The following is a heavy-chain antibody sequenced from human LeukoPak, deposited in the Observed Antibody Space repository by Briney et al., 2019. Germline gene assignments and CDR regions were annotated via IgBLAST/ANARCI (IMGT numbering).Heavy chain of an antibody. J-gene: IGHJ5*02. D-gene: IGHD3-3*01. CDR1: GFTFSSYS. Sequence: PGGSLRLSCAASGFTFSSYSMNWVRQAPGKGLEWVGFIRSKAYGGTTEYAASVKGRFTISRDDSKSIAYLQMNSLKTEDTAVYYCTRDSNLWSGYSVDWFDPWGQGTLVTVSP. CDR3: TRDSNLWSGYSVDWFDP. V-gene: IGHV3-49*04. CDR2: IRSKAYGGTT.